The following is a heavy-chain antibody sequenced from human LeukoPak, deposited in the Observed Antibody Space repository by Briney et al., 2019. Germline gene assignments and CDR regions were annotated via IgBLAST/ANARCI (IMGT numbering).Heavy chain of an antibody. J-gene: IGHJ4*02. V-gene: IGHV1-2*02. Sequence: GASVKVSCKASGYTFTGYYMHWVRQAPGQGLEWMGWINPNSGGTNYAQKFQGRVTMTRDTSISTAYMELSRLRSDDTAVYYCASEQNYDSSGYYYDFGDWGQGTLVTVSS. D-gene: IGHD3-22*01. CDR3: ASEQNYDSSGYYYDFGD. CDR1: GYTFTGYY. CDR2: INPNSGGT.